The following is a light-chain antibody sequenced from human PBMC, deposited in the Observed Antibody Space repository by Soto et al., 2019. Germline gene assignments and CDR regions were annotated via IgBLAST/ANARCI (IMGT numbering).Light chain of an antibody. CDR3: HVCDGGCYDVV. CDR2: DDS. J-gene: IGLJ2*01. CDR1: NIGSKS. V-gene: IGLV3-21*02. Sequence: SYELAQSPSVSVAPGQTARIACGGNNIGSKSVHWYQQKARQAPALVVFDDSDRPSGIPERFSGSNSGNTATLTIIRVGAGDAADYYCHVCDGGCYDVVFGGGTKVTVL.